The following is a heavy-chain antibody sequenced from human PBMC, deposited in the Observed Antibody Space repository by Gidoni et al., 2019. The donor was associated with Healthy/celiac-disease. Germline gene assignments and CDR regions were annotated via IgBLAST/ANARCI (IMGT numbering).Heavy chain of an antibody. V-gene: IGHV1-46*01. D-gene: IGHD1-26*01. CDR2: INPSGGST. CDR3: ARVGSGSYSSY. CDR1: GYTFTSYY. J-gene: IGHJ4*02. Sequence: QVQLLQSGAAVKKPCASVTVSCKASGYTFTSYYMHWVRQAPGQGPEWMGIINPSGGSTSYAQKFQGRVTMTRDTSTSTVYMELSSLRSEDTAVYYCARVGSGSYSSYWGQGTLVTVSS.